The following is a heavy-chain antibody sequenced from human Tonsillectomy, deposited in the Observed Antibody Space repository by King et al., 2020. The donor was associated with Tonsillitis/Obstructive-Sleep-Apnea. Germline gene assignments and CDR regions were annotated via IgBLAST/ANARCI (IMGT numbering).Heavy chain of an antibody. CDR1: GFTFRSYE. Sequence: VQLVESGGGLVQPGGSLRLSCVTSGFTFRSYEMNWVRQAPGKGLEWVSYISRSDNTIHDADSVKGRFTISRDNAKNSVFLQMNSLRVEDTAVYYCARRVPYYGMDVWGQGTTVTVSS. D-gene: IGHD4/OR15-4a*01. J-gene: IGHJ6*02. CDR3: ARRVPYYGMDV. V-gene: IGHV3-48*03. CDR2: ISRSDNTI.